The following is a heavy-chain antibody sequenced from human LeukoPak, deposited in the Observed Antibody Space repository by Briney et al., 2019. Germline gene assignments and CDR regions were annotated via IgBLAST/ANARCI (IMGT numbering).Heavy chain of an antibody. J-gene: IGHJ5*02. CDR2: IYYSGST. D-gene: IGHD5-18*01. V-gene: IGHV4-39*07. CDR1: GGSISSSSYY. CDR3: ARGGGSEWIQLWLQSNWFDP. Sequence: PSETLSLTCTVSGGSISSSSYYWGWIRQPPGKGLEWIGNIYYSGSTYYNPSLKSRVTISVDTSKNQFSLKLSSVTAADTAVYYCARGGGSEWIQLWLQSNWFDPWGQGTLVTVSS.